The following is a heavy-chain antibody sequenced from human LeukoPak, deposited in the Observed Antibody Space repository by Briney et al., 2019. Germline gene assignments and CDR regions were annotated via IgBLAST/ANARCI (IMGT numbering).Heavy chain of an antibody. D-gene: IGHD3-3*01. V-gene: IGHV4-61*02. Sequence: PSETLSLTCTVSGGSISSGSYSGRWIRQPPGKGLEWIGRIYTSGSTNYTPSLKSRVTISVDTSKNQFSLKLSSVTAADTAVYYCARGQVASVTIFGVVTYWFDPWGQGTLVTVSS. J-gene: IGHJ5*02. CDR1: GGSISSGSYS. CDR3: ARGQVASVTIFGVVTYWFDP. CDR2: IYTSGST.